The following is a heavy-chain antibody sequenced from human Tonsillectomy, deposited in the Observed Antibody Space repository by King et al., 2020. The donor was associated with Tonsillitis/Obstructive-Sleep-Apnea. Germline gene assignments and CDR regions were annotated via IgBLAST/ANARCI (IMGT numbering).Heavy chain of an antibody. J-gene: IGHJ4*02. D-gene: IGHD1-26*01. CDR3: AHWELLSRGGYFDY. V-gene: IGHV2-5*02. CDR2: IYWDDDK. Sequence: ITLKESGPTLVKPTQTLTLTCTFSGFSLSTSGVGVGWIRQPPGKALEWLALIYWDDDKRYSPSLKSRLTITKDTSKNQVVLTMTNMDPVETATYYCAHWELLSRGGYFDYWGQGTLVTVSS. CDR1: GFSLSTSGVG.